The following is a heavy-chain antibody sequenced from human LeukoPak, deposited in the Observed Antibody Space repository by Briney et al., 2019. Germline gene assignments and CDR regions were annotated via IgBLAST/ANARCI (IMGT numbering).Heavy chain of an antibody. CDR3: VRSGYDIIFDY. CDR1: GFTFRNYE. V-gene: IGHV3-48*03. D-gene: IGHD5-12*01. CDR2: ISRSGDTI. Sequence: GGSLRLSCAASGFTFRNYEINWVRQAPGKGLEWVSYISRSGDTIYYADSVKGRFTISRDNAKNSLYLQMISLRDEDTALYYCVRSGYDIIFDYWGQGTLVTVSS. J-gene: IGHJ4*02.